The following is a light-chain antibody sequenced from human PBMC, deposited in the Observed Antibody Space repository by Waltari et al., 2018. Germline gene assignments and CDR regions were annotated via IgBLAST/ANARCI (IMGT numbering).Light chain of an antibody. Sequence: EIVLTQSPGTLSLSTGERATLSCRASQTISGSWLTWYQQKPDQAPRLVIYGASIRATAIPDRFSGSGSGTDFTLTISRLEPEDFAVYYCQQYDGSSVTFGGGTKVEIK. CDR3: QQYDGSSVT. J-gene: IGKJ4*01. V-gene: IGKV3-20*01. CDR2: GAS. CDR1: QTISGSW.